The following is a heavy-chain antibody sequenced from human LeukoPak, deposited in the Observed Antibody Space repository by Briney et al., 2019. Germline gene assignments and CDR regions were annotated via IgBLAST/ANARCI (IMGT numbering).Heavy chain of an antibody. V-gene: IGHV4-61*02. CDR1: GGSISSGSYY. Sequence: SETLSLTCTASGGSISSGSYYWSWIRQPAGKTLEWIGRIYSSGSTNYNPSLKSRVTISVDTSKNQFSLKLRSVTATDTAVYYCARVRVGAVADYWGQGTLVTVSS. D-gene: IGHD6-19*01. J-gene: IGHJ4*02. CDR3: ARVRVGAVADY. CDR2: IYSSGST.